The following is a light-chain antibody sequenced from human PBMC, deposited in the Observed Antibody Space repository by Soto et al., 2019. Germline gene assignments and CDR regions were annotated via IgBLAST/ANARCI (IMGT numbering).Light chain of an antibody. V-gene: IGLV1-44*01. CDR2: SDN. CDR1: SSNIGSNT. J-gene: IGLJ3*02. Sequence: QSVLTQPPSASGTPGQRVTISCSGSSSNIGSNTVNWYQQLPGAAPKLLVHSDNQRPSGVPDRFSGSRSGNSAALAISGLQSEDEADYYCATCDDSQNVYVLFGGGTKLTVL. CDR3: ATCDDSQNVYVL.